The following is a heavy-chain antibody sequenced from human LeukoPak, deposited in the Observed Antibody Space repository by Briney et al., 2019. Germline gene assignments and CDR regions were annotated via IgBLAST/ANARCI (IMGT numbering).Heavy chain of an antibody. CDR3: AKCGEPSYEILNGYSRFDY. J-gene: IGHJ4*02. D-gene: IGHD3-9*01. V-gene: IGHV1-46*01. Sequence: ASVKVSCKASGYTFTSYYMHWVRQAPGHGPEWMGIINPSGGSTSYAQKFQGRVTITRDTSTTTVYMQLSSLRSEDTAVYYRAKCGEPSYEILNGYSRFDYWGQGTLVTVS. CDR1: GYTFTSYY. CDR2: INPSGGST.